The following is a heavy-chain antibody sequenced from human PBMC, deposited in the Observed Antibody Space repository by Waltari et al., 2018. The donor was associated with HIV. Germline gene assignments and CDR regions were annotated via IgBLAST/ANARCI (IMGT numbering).Heavy chain of an antibody. CDR3: ARGPGDFWSAYYTRGYFHH. Sequence: QVQLQQWGAGLLKPSETLSLTCAVYGGSFRGYYWSWIRQAPGKGLEGIGEIDHSGSTNYVSSRESRVTISLDTSRNQFSLELTSGTAADTAVYYCARGPGDFWSAYYTRGYFHHWGQGTLVTVSS. D-gene: IGHD3-3*01. CDR1: GGSFRGYY. J-gene: IGHJ1*01. V-gene: IGHV4-34*01. CDR2: IDHSGST.